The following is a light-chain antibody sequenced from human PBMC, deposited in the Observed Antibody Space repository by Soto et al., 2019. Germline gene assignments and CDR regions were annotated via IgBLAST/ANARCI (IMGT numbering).Light chain of an antibody. V-gene: IGKV3-15*01. CDR2: GTS. J-gene: IGKJ1*01. Sequence: EIVMTQSPATLSVSPGERATLSCRASQSVGSNLAWYQQKPGQAPRLLIYGTSTRATVIPARFSGSGSATEFTLTISSLQSEDFAVYYCQQYSNWPPTWTFGQGTKVDIK. CDR1: QSVGSN. CDR3: QQYSNWPPTWT.